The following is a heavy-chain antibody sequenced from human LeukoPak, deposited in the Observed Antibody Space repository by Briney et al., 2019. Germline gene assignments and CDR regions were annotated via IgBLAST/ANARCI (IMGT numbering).Heavy chain of an antibody. CDR1: GFTFSSYG. CDR2: ISYDGSNK. D-gene: IGHD1-26*01. Sequence: GRSLRLSCAASGFTFSSYGMHWVRQAPGKGLEWVAVISYDGSNKYYADSVKGRFTISRDNSKNTLYLQMNSLRAEDTAVYYCARDRPYSGSHGGDYWGQGTLVTVSS. CDR3: ARDRPYSGSHGGDY. V-gene: IGHV3-30*03. J-gene: IGHJ4*02.